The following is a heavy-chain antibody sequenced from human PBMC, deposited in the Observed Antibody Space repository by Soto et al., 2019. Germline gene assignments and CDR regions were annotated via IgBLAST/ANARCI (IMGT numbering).Heavy chain of an antibody. Sequence: QVQLEQSGAEVKKPGSSVKVSCKASGGTCRTSAISWVRQAPGQGLEWMGGIMPIFRTPDYAQKFQGRVTITADESTNTAYMELSGLRSDDTAVYYCARDNDRPQLGGNYYYILDVWGHGTTVTVSS. J-gene: IGHJ6*02. V-gene: IGHV1-69*12. D-gene: IGHD1-1*01. CDR3: ARDNDRPQLGGNYYYILDV. CDR1: GGTCRTSA. CDR2: IMPIFRTP.